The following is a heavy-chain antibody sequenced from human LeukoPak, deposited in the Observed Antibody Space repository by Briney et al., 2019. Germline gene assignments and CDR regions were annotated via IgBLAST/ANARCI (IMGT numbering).Heavy chain of an antibody. CDR2: ISYSGTT. Sequence: PETLSLTCTVSSGSISSSPYYWGWIRQSPGKGLEWIGSISYSGTTYYNPSLKSRVTISVDTSKNQFSLRLSSVTAADTAVYYCARGGVMAAAGTYYYYYYMDVWGKGTTVTISS. D-gene: IGHD6-13*01. CDR3: ARGGVMAAAGTYYYYYYMDV. V-gene: IGHV4-39*07. CDR1: SGSISSSPYY. J-gene: IGHJ6*03.